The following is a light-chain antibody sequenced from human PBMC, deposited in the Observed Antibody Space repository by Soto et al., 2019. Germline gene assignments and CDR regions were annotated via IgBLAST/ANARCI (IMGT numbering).Light chain of an antibody. CDR2: EVS. Sequence: QSVLSQPASVSGSPGQSITISCTGSSSDVGGYDYVSWYQQHPGKAPKLMVYEVSNRPSGVSDRFSGSKSGNTASLTISGRQADDEADYYGSSYTNSITLVFGGGTQLTVL. V-gene: IGLV2-14*03. CDR1: SSDVGGYDY. J-gene: IGLJ2*01. CDR3: SSYTNSITLV.